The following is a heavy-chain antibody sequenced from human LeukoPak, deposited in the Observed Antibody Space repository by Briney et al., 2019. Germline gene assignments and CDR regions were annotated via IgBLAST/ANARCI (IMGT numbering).Heavy chain of an antibody. D-gene: IGHD2-15*01. V-gene: IGHV4-39*02. CDR2: IYYSGST. CDR1: GGSISSSSYY. CDR3: ARDPGGYCSGGSCYLYNWFDP. J-gene: IGHJ5*02. Sequence: SETLSLTCTVSGGSISSSSYYWGWIRQPPGKGLEWIGSIYYSGSTYYNPSLKSRVTISVDTSKNQFSLKLSSVTAADTAVYYCARDPGGYCSGGSCYLYNWFDPWGQRTLVTVSS.